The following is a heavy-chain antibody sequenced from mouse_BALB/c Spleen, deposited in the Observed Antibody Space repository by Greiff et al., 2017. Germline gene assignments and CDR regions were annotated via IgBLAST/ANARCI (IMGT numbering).Heavy chain of an antibody. CDR3: TRAMITTPYAMDY. J-gene: IGHJ4*01. D-gene: IGHD2-4*01. CDR1: GFTFSSYT. V-gene: IGHV5-6-4*01. Sequence: EVHLVESGGGLVKPGGSLKLSCAASGFTFSSYTMSWVRQTPEKRLEWVATISSGGSYTYYPDSVKGRFTISRDNAKNTLYLQMSSLKSEDTAMYYCTRAMITTPYAMDYWGQGTSVTVSS. CDR2: ISSGGSYT.